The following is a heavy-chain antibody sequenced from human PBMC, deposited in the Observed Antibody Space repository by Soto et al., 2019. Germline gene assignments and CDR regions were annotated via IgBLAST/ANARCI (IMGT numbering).Heavy chain of an antibody. CDR1: GDSISSGDYY. D-gene: IGHD1-26*01. CDR2: IYNSGTT. J-gene: IGHJ4*02. CDR3: ARHENGGTYPLAY. Sequence: SETLSLTCTVSGDSISSGDYYWSWVRQSPGKGLEWIGCIYNSGTTYYNPSLGIRVTISVDTSRNQFSLHLNSVTAAVTAVYFCARHENGGTYPLAYWGQGTLVTVSS. V-gene: IGHV4-30-4*01.